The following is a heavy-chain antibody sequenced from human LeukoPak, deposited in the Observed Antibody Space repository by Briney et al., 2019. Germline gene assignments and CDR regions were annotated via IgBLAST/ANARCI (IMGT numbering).Heavy chain of an antibody. Sequence: GGSLRLSCAASGFTFSSYSMNWVRQAPGKGLEWVSFISSSSSYIYYADSVKGRFTISRDNAKNSLYLQMNSLRAEDTAVYYCAKVQYSSSWPYDYWGQGTLVTVSS. CDR3: AKVQYSSSWPYDY. CDR2: ISSSSSYI. J-gene: IGHJ4*02. CDR1: GFTFSSYS. D-gene: IGHD6-13*01. V-gene: IGHV3-21*01.